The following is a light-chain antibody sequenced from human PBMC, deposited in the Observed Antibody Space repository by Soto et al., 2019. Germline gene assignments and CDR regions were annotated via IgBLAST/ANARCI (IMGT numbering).Light chain of an antibody. V-gene: IGKV1-39*01. CDR2: AAS. J-gene: IGKJ5*01. CDR1: QSISSY. CDR3: QQSFKTPLA. Sequence: DIQMTQSPSSLSASVGDRVTITCRASQSISSYVNWYQQKPGKAPRLLISAASTLQSGVPSRFSGGGSGTDFTLSISSRQPEDFATYYCQQSFKTPLAFGQGTRLEIE.